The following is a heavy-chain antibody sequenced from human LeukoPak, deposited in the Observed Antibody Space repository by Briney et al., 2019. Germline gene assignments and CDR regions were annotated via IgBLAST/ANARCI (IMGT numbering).Heavy chain of an antibody. J-gene: IGHJ4*02. CDR2: IKQDGSEK. V-gene: IGHV3-7*01. Sequence: GGSLRLSRAASGFTFSSYWMSWVRQAPGKGLEWVANIKQDGSEKYYVDSVKGRFTISRDNAKNSLYLQMNSLRAEDTAVYYCARDQFGYSYAYDPHRYWGQGTLVTVSS. CDR3: ARDQFGYSYAYDPHRY. D-gene: IGHD5-18*01. CDR1: GFTFSSYW.